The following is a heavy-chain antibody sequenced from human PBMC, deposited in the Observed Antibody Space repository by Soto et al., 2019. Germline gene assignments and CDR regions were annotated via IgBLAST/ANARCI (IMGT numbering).Heavy chain of an antibody. CDR1: GYIFVNYG. D-gene: IGHD3-16*01. Sequence: QVQVVQSGDEVKKPGASVKFSCKAFGYIFVNYGIAWVRQAPGQGLEWMGWISPYTGNTHSATKVQGRLTMTTDTSTSTAYMDLGSLTSDDTAVYYCVMVDNYVTPTPQDVWGQGTTVTVSS. CDR3: VMVDNYVTPTPQDV. V-gene: IGHV1-18*01. J-gene: IGHJ6*02. CDR2: ISPYTGNT.